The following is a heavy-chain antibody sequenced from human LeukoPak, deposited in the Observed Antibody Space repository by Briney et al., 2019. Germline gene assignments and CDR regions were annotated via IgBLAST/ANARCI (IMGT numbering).Heavy chain of an antibody. D-gene: IGHD1-1*01. Sequence: SETLSLTCTVSGGSISSYYWSWIRQPAGKGLEWIGRIYATGSTYYNPSLQSRVTMSLDTSKNQFSLKLSSVTAADTAVYYCARRWNDYYYYYMDVWGKGTTVTVSS. CDR1: GGSISSYY. CDR3: ARRWNDYYYYYMDV. J-gene: IGHJ6*03. V-gene: IGHV4-4*07. CDR2: IYATGST.